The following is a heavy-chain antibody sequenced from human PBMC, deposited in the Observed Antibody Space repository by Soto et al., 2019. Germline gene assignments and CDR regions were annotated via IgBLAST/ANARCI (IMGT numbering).Heavy chain of an antibody. D-gene: IGHD4-4*01. CDR2: IYYSGST. J-gene: IGHJ5*02. CDR1: GGSISSSSYY. V-gene: IGHV4-39*01. CDR3: ARPHDDYSNYEARNWFDP. Sequence: TLSLTCTVSGGSISSSSYYWGWIRQPPGKGLEWIGSIYYSGSTYYNPSLKSRVTISVDTSKNQFSLKLSSVTAADTAVYYCARPHDDYSNYEARNWFDPWGQGTLVTVSS.